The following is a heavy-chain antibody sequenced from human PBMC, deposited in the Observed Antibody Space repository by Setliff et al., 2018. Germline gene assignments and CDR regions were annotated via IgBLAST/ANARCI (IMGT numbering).Heavy chain of an antibody. CDR2: IYHSGSA. D-gene: IGHD1-26*01. J-gene: IGHJ3*01. CDR1: GDSISSGDYF. CDR3: AREVGTSTSSDAFDV. V-gene: IGHV4-30-4*08. Sequence: KPSETLSLTCTVSGDSISSGDYFWSWIRQPPGKGLEWIAYIYHSGSACYNPSLKSRVTMSVGTSKNQFSLHLTSVTAADTAVYYCAREVGTSTSSDAFDVWGQGMMVTVSS.